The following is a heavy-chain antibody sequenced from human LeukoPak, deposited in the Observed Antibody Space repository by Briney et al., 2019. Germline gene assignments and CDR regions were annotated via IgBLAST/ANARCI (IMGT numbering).Heavy chain of an antibody. CDR3: AAGGGDTKRSDFDY. J-gene: IGHJ4*02. D-gene: IGHD2-21*02. CDR2: IVVGSGNT. V-gene: IGHV1-58*01. Sequence: WIVVGSGNTNYAQKFQERVTITRDMSTSTAYMELSSLRSEDTAVYYCAAGGGDTKRSDFDYWGQGTLVTVSS.